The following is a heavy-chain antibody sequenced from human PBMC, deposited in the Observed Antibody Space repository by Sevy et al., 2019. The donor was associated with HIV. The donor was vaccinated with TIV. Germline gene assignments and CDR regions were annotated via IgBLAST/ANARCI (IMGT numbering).Heavy chain of an antibody. J-gene: IGHJ4*02. CDR3: VRAIAKDGSF. D-gene: IGHD6-13*01. CDR2: INQDGSVK. CDR1: GFSLNNYW. V-gene: IGHV3-7*01. Sequence: GGSLRLSCVASGFSLNNYWMKWVRQAPGKGLEWVANINQDGSVKYDVDSVRGRFTISRDNARNLVFLQMSSLRVDDSALYYCVRAIAKDGSFWGQGTLVTVSS.